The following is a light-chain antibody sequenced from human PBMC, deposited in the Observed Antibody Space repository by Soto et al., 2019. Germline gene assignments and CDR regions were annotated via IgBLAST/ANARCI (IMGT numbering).Light chain of an antibody. CDR2: QVT. CDR3: SSYAGSLVV. V-gene: IGLV2-8*01. CDR1: SSDIGAYNY. J-gene: IGLJ2*01. Sequence: QAVVTQPPSASGSPGQSVTISCTGTSSDIGAYNYVSWYRQYPDKAPKLLVYQVTKRPSGVPDRFSGSKSGNTAALTVSGLQAEDEAVYYCSSYAGSLVVFGGGTKVTVL.